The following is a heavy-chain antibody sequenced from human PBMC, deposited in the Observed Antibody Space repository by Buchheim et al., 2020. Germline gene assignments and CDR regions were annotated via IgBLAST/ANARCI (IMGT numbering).Heavy chain of an antibody. J-gene: IGHJ4*02. Sequence: QVQLVESGGGVVQPGRSLRLSCAASGFTFSSYGMHWVRQAPGKGLEWVAVISYDGSNKYYADSVKGRFTISREKAKQTLYLQMNSLRAEDTAVYYCAKDSGSSGWAFDYWGQGTL. CDR2: ISYDGSNK. V-gene: IGHV3-30*18. CDR1: GFTFSSYG. CDR3: AKDSGSSGWAFDY. D-gene: IGHD6-19*01.